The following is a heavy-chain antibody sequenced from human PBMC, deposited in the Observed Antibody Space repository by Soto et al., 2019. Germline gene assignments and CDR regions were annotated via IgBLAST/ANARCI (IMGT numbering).Heavy chain of an antibody. CDR1: GYTFTSYA. V-gene: IGHV1-18*01. J-gene: IGHJ4*02. Sequence: QVQLVQSGAEVKKPGASVKVSCKASGYTFTSYAISWVRQAPGQGLEWMGWISAYNGNTNYAQKLQCRGTMTTATSTRTVYMDLRRLRSDDTAVYYCARGWFEEFVDYFDFWGQGTLVTVSS. CDR3: ARGWFEEFVDYFDF. D-gene: IGHD3-10*01. CDR2: ISAYNGNT.